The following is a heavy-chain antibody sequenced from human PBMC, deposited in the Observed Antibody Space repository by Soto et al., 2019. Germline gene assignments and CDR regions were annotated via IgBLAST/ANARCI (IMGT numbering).Heavy chain of an antibody. V-gene: IGHV5-10-1*01. Sequence: GESLKISCKGSGYSFTSYWISWVRQMPGKGLEWIGRIDPSDSYTNYSPSFQGHVTISADKSISTAYLQWSSLKASDTAMYYCARQSPRRDYYYYYGMDVWGQGTTVTVSS. J-gene: IGHJ6*02. CDR1: GYSFTSYW. CDR3: ARQSPRRDYYYYYGMDV. CDR2: IDPSDSYT. D-gene: IGHD6-6*01.